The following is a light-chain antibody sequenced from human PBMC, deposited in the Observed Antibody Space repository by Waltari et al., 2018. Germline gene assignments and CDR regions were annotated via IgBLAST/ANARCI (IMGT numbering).Light chain of an antibody. V-gene: IGKV1-9*01. CDR1: QGISSY. CDR2: AAS. J-gene: IGKJ2*01. Sequence: DIQLTQSPSFLSASVGDRVTIPCRASQGISSYLAWYQQKPGKAPKLLIYAASTLQSGVPSRFSGSGSGTEFTLTISSLQPEDFATYYCQQLNSYSYTFGQGTKLGIK. CDR3: QQLNSYSYT.